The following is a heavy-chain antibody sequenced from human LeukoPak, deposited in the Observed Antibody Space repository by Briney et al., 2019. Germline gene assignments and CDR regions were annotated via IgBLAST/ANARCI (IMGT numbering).Heavy chain of an antibody. CDR2: ISSSGSTI. Sequence: GGSLRLSCSASGFTFSSYAMHWVRQAPGKGPEWVSYISSSGSTIYYADSVKGRFTISRDNAKNSLYLQMNSLRAEDTAVYYCARDQRPYNWFDPWGQGTLVTVSS. V-gene: IGHV3-48*04. J-gene: IGHJ5*02. CDR1: GFTFSSYA. CDR3: ARDQRPYNWFDP.